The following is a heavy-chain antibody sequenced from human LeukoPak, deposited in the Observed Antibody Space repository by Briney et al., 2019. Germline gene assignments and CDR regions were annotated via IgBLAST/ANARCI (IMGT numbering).Heavy chain of an antibody. V-gene: IGHV3-23*01. J-gene: IGHJ4*02. D-gene: IGHD3-9*01. CDR2: ISGSGGST. CDR3: AKVGDYDILTGYSYYFDY. CDR1: GFTFSSYA. Sequence: PGGSLRLSCAASGFTFSSYAMSWVRQAPGKGLEWVSAISGSGGSTYYADSVKGRFTISRDNSKNTPYLQMNSLRAEDTAVYYCAKVGDYDILTGYSYYFDYWGQGTLVTVSS.